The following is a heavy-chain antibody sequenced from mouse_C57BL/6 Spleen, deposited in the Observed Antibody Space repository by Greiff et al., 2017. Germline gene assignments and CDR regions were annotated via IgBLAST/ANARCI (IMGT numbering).Heavy chain of an antibody. V-gene: IGHV10-1*01. CDR1: GFSFNTYA. CDR3: VRSSLIRMDY. Sequence: EVKLVESGGGLVQPKGSLKLSCAASGFSFNTYAMNWVRQAPGKGLEWVARIRSKSNNYATYYADSVKDRFTISREDSESMLYLQMNNLKTEDTDMYYCVRSSLIRMDYWGQGTSVTVSS. D-gene: IGHD1-3*01. CDR2: IRSKSNNYAT. J-gene: IGHJ4*01.